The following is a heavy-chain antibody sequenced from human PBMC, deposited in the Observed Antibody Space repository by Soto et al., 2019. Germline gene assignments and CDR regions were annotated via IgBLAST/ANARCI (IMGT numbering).Heavy chain of an antibody. CDR3: AKGAVPQHFDSILFYFDY. J-gene: IGHJ4*02. Sequence: QVQLVESGGGVVHPGTSLRLSCAASGFTFSNYAMHWVRQAPGKGLEWVAVFSYDGSNKYYADSVKGRFTISRDNSKNALYLEMNSLRAEDTAVYYCAKGAVPQHFDSILFYFDYWGQGNLVTVSS. CDR2: FSYDGSNK. V-gene: IGHV3-30*18. D-gene: IGHD3-9*01. CDR1: GFTFSNYA.